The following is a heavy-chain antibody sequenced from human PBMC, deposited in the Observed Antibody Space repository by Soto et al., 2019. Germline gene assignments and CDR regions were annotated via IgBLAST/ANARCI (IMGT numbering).Heavy chain of an antibody. CDR2: IYPGDSDT. CDR3: ARNVWGQGATTANGMDV. J-gene: IGHJ6*02. V-gene: IGHV5-51*01. CDR1: GYSFTSYW. Sequence: PGESLKISCKGSGYSFTSYWIGWVRQMPGKGLEWMGIIYPGDSDTRYSPSFQGQVTISADKSISTAYLQWSSLKASDTAMYYCARNVWGQGATTANGMDVWGQGTTVTVSS. D-gene: IGHD1-26*01.